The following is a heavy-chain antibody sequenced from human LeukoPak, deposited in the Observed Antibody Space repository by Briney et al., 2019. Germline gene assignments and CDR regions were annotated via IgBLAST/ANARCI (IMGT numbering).Heavy chain of an antibody. CDR1: GGSLIDYY. D-gene: IGHD2-15*01. Sequence: SETLSLTCAVSGGSLIDYYWSWIRQPPGKGLEWIGEISHSGSTRYSPSLKSRVTVSVDTSNNQFFLNLTSVTAADTAVYYCARQDKDIWNYYNMDVWGKGTTVTVSS. CDR2: ISHSGST. J-gene: IGHJ6*03. CDR3: ARQDKDIWNYYNMDV. V-gene: IGHV4-34*01.